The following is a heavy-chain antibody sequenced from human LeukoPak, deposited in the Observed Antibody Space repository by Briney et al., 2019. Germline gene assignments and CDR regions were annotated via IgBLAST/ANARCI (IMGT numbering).Heavy chain of an antibody. V-gene: IGHV4-4*02. CDR3: ARGPVAGPLDY. Sequence: RSETLSLTCAVSGGSISSSNWWSWVRQPPGKGLEWIGEIYHSGSTNYNPSLKSRVNISVDKSKNQFSLKLSSVTAADTAVYYCARGPVAGPLDYWGQGTLVTVSS. CDR1: GGSISSSNW. D-gene: IGHD6-19*01. J-gene: IGHJ4*02. CDR2: IYHSGST.